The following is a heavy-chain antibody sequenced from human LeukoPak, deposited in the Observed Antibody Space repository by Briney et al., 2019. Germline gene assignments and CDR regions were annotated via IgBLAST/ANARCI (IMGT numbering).Heavy chain of an antibody. CDR2: ISSSSNYI. Sequence: GGSRRLSCAASGFTLSTYIMNWVRKAPGKGLEWVSYISSSSNYIYYADSVKGRFTISRDNAKNSLYLQMNSLRAEDTAVYYCARLTNSGYYWLFDYWGQGTLVTVSS. CDR1: GFTLSTYI. J-gene: IGHJ4*02. D-gene: IGHD3-22*01. CDR3: ARLTNSGYYWLFDY. V-gene: IGHV3-21*01.